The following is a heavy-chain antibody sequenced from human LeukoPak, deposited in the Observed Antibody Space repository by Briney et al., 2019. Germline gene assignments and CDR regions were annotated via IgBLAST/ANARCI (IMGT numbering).Heavy chain of an antibody. CDR3: ARSSGYSPRYFDY. CDR1: GDSISSSRYY. D-gene: IGHD3-22*01. CDR2: IYYGGST. J-gene: IGHJ4*02. V-gene: IGHV4-39*01. Sequence: SETLSLTCTVSGDSISSSRYYWGWIRQPPGKGLEWIGNIYYGGSTYSNPSLKSRVTISVATSKNQFSLKLYSVTAADTAVYYCARSSGYSPRYFDYWGQGTLVTVSS.